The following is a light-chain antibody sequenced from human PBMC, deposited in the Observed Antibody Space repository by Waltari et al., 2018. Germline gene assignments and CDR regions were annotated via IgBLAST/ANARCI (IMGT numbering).Light chain of an antibody. CDR1: QYVNKY. V-gene: IGKV1-33*01. Sequence: DVQLTQSPSSLSASVGDSVTITCRASQYVNKYLNWYQHRPGEAPKLWIYDTSNLKAGVPSRFSGSGHGTDFSFTISSLQPEDIGTYYCQQYHHLPLTFAGGTKVAVK. CDR3: QQYHHLPLT. J-gene: IGKJ4*01. CDR2: DTS.